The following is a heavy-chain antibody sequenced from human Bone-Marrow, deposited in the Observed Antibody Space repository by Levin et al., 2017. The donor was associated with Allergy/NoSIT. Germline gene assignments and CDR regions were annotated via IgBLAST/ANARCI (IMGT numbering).Heavy chain of an antibody. J-gene: IGHJ4*02. D-gene: IGHD3-22*01. Sequence: ASETLSLTCTVSGGSISSTTYYWVWLRQPPGKGLEWIASIYYSRTTYYSASLKSRATISVDTSKNQFSLNLGSVTAADTAVYYCARDYYETTGYFDQWGQGTLVTVSS. CDR2: IYYSRTT. CDR1: GGSISSTTYY. CDR3: ARDYYETTGYFDQ. V-gene: IGHV4-39*02.